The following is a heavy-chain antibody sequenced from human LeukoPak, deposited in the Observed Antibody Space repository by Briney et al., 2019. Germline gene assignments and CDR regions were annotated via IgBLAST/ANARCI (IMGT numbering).Heavy chain of an antibody. CDR2: INPNSGGT. Sequence: ASVKVSCKASGYTFTDYFIHWVRQAPGQGLEWMGWINPNSGGTNYAQKFQGRVTITRDTSISTAYMELSRLRSDDTAVYYCARDPGYDTSGYYYGYFDYWGLGTLVTVSS. V-gene: IGHV1-2*02. CDR1: GYTFTDYF. D-gene: IGHD3-22*01. J-gene: IGHJ4*02. CDR3: ARDPGYDTSGYYYGYFDY.